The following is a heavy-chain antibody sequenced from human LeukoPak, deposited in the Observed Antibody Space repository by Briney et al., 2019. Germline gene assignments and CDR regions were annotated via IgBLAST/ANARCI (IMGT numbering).Heavy chain of an antibody. Sequence: SETLSLTCNVSGDSISSSSYYWGWIRQPPGKGLEWIGNIYYSGSTYYNPSLKTRVTISVDTSKNQFSLRLSSVTAADTAVYYCARSITGTLGLYYYYMDVWGKGTTVTVSS. CDR1: GDSISSSSYY. CDR3: ARSITGTLGLYYYYMDV. D-gene: IGHD1-20*01. V-gene: IGHV4-39*07. J-gene: IGHJ6*03. CDR2: IYYSGST.